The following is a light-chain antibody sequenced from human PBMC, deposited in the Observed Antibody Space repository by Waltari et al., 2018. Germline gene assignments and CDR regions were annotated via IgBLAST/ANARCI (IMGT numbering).Light chain of an antibody. CDR2: EAS. CDR3: QQYNRWPPLT. J-gene: IGKJ5*01. CDR1: QSVTSN. Sequence: EVVMTQSPATLSVSPGERATLSCRASQSVTSNLAWYQQKPGQAPRLLIYEASTRATGISASFRGSGSGTQFTLTISSLQSEDSAVYYCQQYNRWPPLTFGQGTRLEIK. V-gene: IGKV3-15*01.